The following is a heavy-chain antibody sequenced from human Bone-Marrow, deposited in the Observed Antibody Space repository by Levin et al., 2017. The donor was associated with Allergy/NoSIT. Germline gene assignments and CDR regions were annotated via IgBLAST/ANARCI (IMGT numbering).Heavy chain of an antibody. V-gene: IGHV3-7*01. CDR1: GFTLSSYW. J-gene: IGHJ4*02. CDR2: IKQDGSEI. D-gene: IGHD3-22*01. CDR3: TRVGLGYSDY. Sequence: GGSLRLSCAASGFTLSSYWMSWVRQAPGKGLEWVANIKQDGSEIYYVDSVKGRFTISRDNANNSLYLQMNSLRAEDTAVYYCTRVGLGYSDYWGQGTLVTVSS.